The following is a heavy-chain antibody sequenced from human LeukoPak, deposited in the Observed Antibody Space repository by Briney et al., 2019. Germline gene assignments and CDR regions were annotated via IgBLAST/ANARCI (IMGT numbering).Heavy chain of an antibody. CDR3: ARDQVVAGIRPPFDY. V-gene: IGHV3-11*05. D-gene: IGHD2-15*01. Sequence: GGSLRLSCAASGFTFSNFHMSWIRQAPGKGLEWVSSISSGSGNTNNADSVKGRFTISRDNSKNTLYLQMNSLRAEDTAVYYCARDQVVAGIRPPFDYWGQGTLLTVSS. J-gene: IGHJ4*02. CDR1: GFTFSNFH. CDR2: ISSGSGNT.